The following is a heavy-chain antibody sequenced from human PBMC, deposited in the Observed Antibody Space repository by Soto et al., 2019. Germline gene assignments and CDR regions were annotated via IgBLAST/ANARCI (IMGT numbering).Heavy chain of an antibody. CDR1: VDSVSSNSAA. CDR2: TYYRSKWYN. V-gene: IGHV6-1*01. CDR3: ARTDVTMIVVAGDAFDI. Sequence: PSQTRSLTCAISVDSVSSNSAAWNWIRQCRSRGLECLGRTYYRSKWYNDYEVSVKSRITINPDTSKNQFSLQLNSVTPEDTAVYYRARTDVTMIVVAGDAFDICGQGPMV. D-gene: IGHD3-22*01. J-gene: IGHJ3*02.